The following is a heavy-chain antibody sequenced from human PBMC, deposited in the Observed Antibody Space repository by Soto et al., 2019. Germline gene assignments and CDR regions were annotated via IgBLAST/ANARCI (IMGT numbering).Heavy chain of an antibody. V-gene: IGHV4-31*03. CDR2: IYYSGST. CDR1: GGSISSGGYY. J-gene: IGHJ4*02. CDR3: ARDRPNSSGYSLYYFDY. D-gene: IGHD3-22*01. Sequence: QVQLQESGPGLAKPSQTLSLTCTVSGGSISSGGYYWSWIRQHPGKGLEWIGYIYYSGSTYYNPSLKSRVTISVDTSKNQFSLKLSSVTAADTAVYYCARDRPNSSGYSLYYFDYWGQGTLVTVSS.